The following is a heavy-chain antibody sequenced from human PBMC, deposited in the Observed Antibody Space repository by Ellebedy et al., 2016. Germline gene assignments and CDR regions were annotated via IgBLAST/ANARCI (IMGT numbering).Heavy chain of an antibody. V-gene: IGHV5-51*01. J-gene: IGHJ5*02. Sequence: GESQKISXKGSGYSFSSYWIGWVRQMPGKGLEWMGIIYPGDSDTRYSPSFQGQVTISADKSISTAYLQWSSLKATDTAMYYCARRPGYSSSGWFDPWGQGTLVTVSS. CDR3: ARRPGYSSSGWFDP. CDR1: GYSFSSYW. D-gene: IGHD6-13*01. CDR2: IYPGDSDT.